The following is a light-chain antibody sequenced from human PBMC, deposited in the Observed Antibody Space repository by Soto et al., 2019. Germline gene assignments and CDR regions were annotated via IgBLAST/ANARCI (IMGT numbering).Light chain of an antibody. CDR2: SAS. Sequence: IQMTQSPSSLSASVGDRVIITCRASQGIGNSLAWYQQKSGRVPQLLMHSASTLLSGVPSRFSGSGSGTDCTLTIRSRQPEDVATYYCQKYDSAPLTFGQGTKVESK. J-gene: IGKJ1*01. CDR3: QKYDSAPLT. CDR1: QGIGNS. V-gene: IGKV1-27*01.